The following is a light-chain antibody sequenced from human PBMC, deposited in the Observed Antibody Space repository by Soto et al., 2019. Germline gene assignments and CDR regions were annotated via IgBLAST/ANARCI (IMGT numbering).Light chain of an antibody. V-gene: IGKV1-33*01. CDR3: QQYDNVPPT. CDR2: AAT. Sequence: DIHMTHSPSSVSSSVLYIFTITCLASQDITSGLAWYQQRPGRAPKLLIYAATNLETGVPSRFSGSGSRTDFTFAISSLQPEDTGTYYCQQYDNVPPTFGQGTRMEIK. CDR1: QDITSG. J-gene: IGKJ5*01.